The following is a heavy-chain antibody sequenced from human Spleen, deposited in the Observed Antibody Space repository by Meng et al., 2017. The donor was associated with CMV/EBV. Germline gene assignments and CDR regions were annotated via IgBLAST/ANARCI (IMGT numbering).Heavy chain of an antibody. J-gene: IGHJ6*02. V-gene: IGHV5-51*01. CDR3: ARFPGSVATIGRRYYGMDV. D-gene: IGHD5-12*01. Sequence: GESLKISCETSGYDFSIYWIAWVRQMPGQGLEWMGFVYPGDSDAKYSPSFQGQVTISADKSISTAYLQWSSLKASDTAMYYCARFPGSVATIGRRYYGMDVWGQGTTVTVSS. CDR1: GYDFSIYW. CDR2: VYPGDSDA.